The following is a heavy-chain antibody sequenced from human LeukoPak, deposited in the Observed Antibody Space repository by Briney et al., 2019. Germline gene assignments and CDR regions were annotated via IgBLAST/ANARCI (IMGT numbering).Heavy chain of an antibody. J-gene: IGHJ6*03. D-gene: IGHD2-2*01. CDR3: ATAPVPAARGIGIYYYMDV. Sequence: ASVKVSCKVSGYTLTELFMHWVRQAPGKGREWMGGFDPEDGETVYAQKFQGRVTMTEDTSTDTAYMELSSLRSEDTAVYYCATAPVPAARGIGIYYYMDVWGKGTTVTVSS. CDR2: FDPEDGET. CDR1: GYTLTELF. V-gene: IGHV1-24*01.